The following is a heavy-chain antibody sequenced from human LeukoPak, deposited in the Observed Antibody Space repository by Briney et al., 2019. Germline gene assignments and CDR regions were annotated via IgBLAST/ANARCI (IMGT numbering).Heavy chain of an antibody. J-gene: IGHJ4*02. D-gene: IGHD2-21*01. CDR2: INQDGSEK. CDR1: GFTFSTYW. Sequence: PRRSLSLSRAASGFTFSTYWMSWGPESPGKGPEWVANINQDGSEKSYVDSVEGRFTISRDNAKKSLYLHVNSLRAEDTAVYYCARDIYGGHDYWGQGTLLTASS. CDR3: ARDIYGGHDY. V-gene: IGHV3-7*04.